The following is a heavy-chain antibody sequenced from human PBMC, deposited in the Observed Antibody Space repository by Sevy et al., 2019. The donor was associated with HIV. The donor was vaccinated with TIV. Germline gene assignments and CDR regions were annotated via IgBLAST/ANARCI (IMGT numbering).Heavy chain of an antibody. D-gene: IGHD3-3*01. Sequence: GGSLRLSCAASGFTFRTYSMNWVRQAPGKGLEWLSSISDDSRYIYDSDSVKDRFTISRANAKNLLYLQMNNLRVEDTAIYYCARDFTIFGVVSGIDYWGQRNLFTVSS. CDR3: ARDFTIFGVVSGIDY. CDR2: ISDDSRYI. V-gene: IGHV3-21*04. CDR1: GFTFRTYS. J-gene: IGHJ4*02.